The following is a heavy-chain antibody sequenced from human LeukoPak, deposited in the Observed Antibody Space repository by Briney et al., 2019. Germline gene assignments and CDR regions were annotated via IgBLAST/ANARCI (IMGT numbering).Heavy chain of an antibody. CDR1: GGTFSSYA. D-gene: IGHD6-13*01. Sequence: ASVKVSCKASGGTFSSYAISWVRQAPGQGLEWMGWINPNSGGTNYAQKFQGRVTMTRDTSISTAYMELSRLRSDDTAVYYCARSIAAAGTEGFDYWGQGTLVTVSS. CDR3: ARSIAAAGTEGFDY. J-gene: IGHJ4*02. CDR2: INPNSGGT. V-gene: IGHV1-2*02.